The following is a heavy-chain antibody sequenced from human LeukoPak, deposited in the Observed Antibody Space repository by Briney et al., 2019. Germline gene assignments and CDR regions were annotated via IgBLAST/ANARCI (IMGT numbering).Heavy chain of an antibody. CDR3: ARVRIQPWPGAFDI. V-gene: IGHV3-21*01. Sequence: GGSLRLSCAASGFTFSSYGMSWVRQAPGKGLEWVSSISSRSSYIYNADSVKGRFTISRDNAKSSLYPQMNSLRAEDTALYYCARVRIQPWPGAFDIWGQGTMVTVSS. CDR2: ISSRSSYI. D-gene: IGHD5-18*01. CDR1: GFTFSSYG. J-gene: IGHJ3*02.